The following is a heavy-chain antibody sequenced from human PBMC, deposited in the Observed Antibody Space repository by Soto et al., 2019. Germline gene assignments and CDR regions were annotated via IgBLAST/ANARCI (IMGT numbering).Heavy chain of an antibody. Sequence: SETLSLTCAVYGGSFSGYYWSWIRQPPGKGLEWIGEINHSGSTNYNPSLKSRVTVSVDTSKNQFSLKLSSVTAADTAVYYCARGRAARPAWGITRNWFDPWGQGTLVTRLL. V-gene: IGHV4-34*01. CDR2: INHSGST. D-gene: IGHD6-6*01. CDR1: GGSFSGYY. J-gene: IGHJ5*02. CDR3: ARGRAARPAWGITRNWFDP.